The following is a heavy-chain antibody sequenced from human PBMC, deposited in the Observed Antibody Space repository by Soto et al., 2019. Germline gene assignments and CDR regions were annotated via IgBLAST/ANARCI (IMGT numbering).Heavy chain of an antibody. CDR2: IIPIFGTA. D-gene: IGHD2-2*01. J-gene: IGHJ4*02. CDR3: ARAPRYCSSTSCYSLYYFDY. V-gene: IGHV1-69*13. Sequence: SVKVSCKASGGTFSSYAISWVRQAPGQGLEWMGGIIPIFGTANYAQKFQGRVTITADESTSTAYMELSSLRSEDTAVYYCARAPRYCSSTSCYSLYYFDYWGQGTLVTVSS. CDR1: GGTFSSYA.